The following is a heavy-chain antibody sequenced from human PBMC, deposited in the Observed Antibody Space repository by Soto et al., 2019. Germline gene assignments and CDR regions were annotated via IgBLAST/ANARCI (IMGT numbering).Heavy chain of an antibody. CDR1: GGTFSSYA. V-gene: IGHV1-69*13. J-gene: IGHJ6*02. D-gene: IGHD4-17*01. Sequence: EASVKVSCKASGGTFSSYAISWVRQAPGQGLEWMGGIIPIFGTANYAQKFQGRVTITADESTSTAYMELSSLRSEDTAVYYCARTATVTTSFYYYYGMDVWGQGTTVTVSS. CDR2: IIPIFGTA. CDR3: ARTATVTTSFYYYYGMDV.